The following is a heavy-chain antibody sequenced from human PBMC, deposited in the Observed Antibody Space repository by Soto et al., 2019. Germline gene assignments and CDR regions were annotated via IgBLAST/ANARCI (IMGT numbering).Heavy chain of an antibody. CDR1: GGTFSSYA. D-gene: IGHD3-16*02. CDR3: ARGYAYVWGSYRYYYYYGMDG. J-gene: IGHJ6*02. V-gene: IGHV1-69*01. CDR2: IIPIFGTA. Sequence: QVQLVQSGAEVKKPGSSVKVSCKASGGTFSSYAISWVRQAPGQGLEWMGGIIPIFGTANYAQKFQGRVTSTADESRSTAYMEMYSLRSEDTAVYYCARGYAYVWGSYRYYYYYGMDGWGQGTTVTVSS.